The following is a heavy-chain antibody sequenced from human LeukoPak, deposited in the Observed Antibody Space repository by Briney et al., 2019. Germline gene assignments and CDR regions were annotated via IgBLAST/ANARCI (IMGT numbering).Heavy chain of an antibody. Sequence: GGSLRLSCAASGFTFDDYTMHRVRQAPGKGLEWVSLISWDGGSTYYADSVKGRFTISRDNSKNSLYLQMNSLRTEDTALYYCAKDIYTNYDILTGSPLSPGMDVWGQGTTVTVSS. D-gene: IGHD3-9*01. J-gene: IGHJ6*02. CDR1: GFTFDDYT. CDR3: AKDIYTNYDILTGSPLSPGMDV. CDR2: ISWDGGST. V-gene: IGHV3-43*01.